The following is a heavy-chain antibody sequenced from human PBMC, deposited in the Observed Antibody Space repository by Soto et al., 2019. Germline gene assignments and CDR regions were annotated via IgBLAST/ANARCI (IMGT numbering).Heavy chain of an antibody. Sequence: SATLPLPCSVSGGTISRYYWSWFRQPPGQGQEWIGYIYYSGSTNYNPSLKSRVTISVDTSKNQFSLKLSSVTAADTAVYYCAWAVYCGSYYDNWFDTRGQGTLVTVSS. CDR3: AWAVYCGSYYDNWFDT. CDR2: IYYSGST. D-gene: IGHD1-26*01. V-gene: IGHV4-59*01. CDR1: GGTISRYY. J-gene: IGHJ5*02.